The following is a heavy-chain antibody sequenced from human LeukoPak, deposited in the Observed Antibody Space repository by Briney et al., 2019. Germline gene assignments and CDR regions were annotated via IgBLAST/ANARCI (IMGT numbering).Heavy chain of an antibody. V-gene: IGHV4-34*01. CDR1: GGSFSGYY. D-gene: IGHD5-18*01. Sequence: SETLSLTCAVYGGSFSGYYWSWIRQPPGKGLEWIGEINHSGSTNYNPSLRRRVTISVDTSKNQFSLKLSSVTAADTAVYYCARDRYSYGYRARNWFDPWGQGTLVTVSS. J-gene: IGHJ5*02. CDR2: INHSGST. CDR3: ARDRYSYGYRARNWFDP.